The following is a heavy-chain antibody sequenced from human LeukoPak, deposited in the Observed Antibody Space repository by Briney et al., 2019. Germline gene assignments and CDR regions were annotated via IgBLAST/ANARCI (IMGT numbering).Heavy chain of an antibody. D-gene: IGHD3-22*01. J-gene: IGHJ4*02. CDR2: ISGSGGST. Sequence: GWSLRLSCAASGFTFSSYAMSWVRQAPGKGLEWVSAISGSGGSTYYADSVKGRFTISRDNSKNTLYLQMNSLRAEDTAVYYCAKAPYYYDSSGYRFDYWGQGTLVTVSS. CDR1: GFTFSSYA. CDR3: AKAPYYYDSSGYRFDY. V-gene: IGHV3-23*01.